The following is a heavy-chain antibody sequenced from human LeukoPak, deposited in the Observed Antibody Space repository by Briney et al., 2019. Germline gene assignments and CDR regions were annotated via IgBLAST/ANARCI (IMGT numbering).Heavy chain of an antibody. Sequence: KPSETLSLTCAVYGGSFSGYYWSWIRQPPGKGLEWIGEINHSGSTNYNPSLKSRVTISVDTSKNQFSLKLSSVTAADTAVYYCARGKTGTTDFDYWGQGTLVTVPS. D-gene: IGHD1-1*01. CDR2: INHSGST. J-gene: IGHJ4*02. CDR1: GGSFSGYY. CDR3: ARGKTGTTDFDY. V-gene: IGHV4-34*01.